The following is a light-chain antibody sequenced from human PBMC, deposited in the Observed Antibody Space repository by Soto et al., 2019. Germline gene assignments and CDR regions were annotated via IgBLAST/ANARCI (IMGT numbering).Light chain of an antibody. V-gene: IGKV1-39*01. CDR2: AAY. CDR1: QSISSY. Sequence: DIQMTQSPSSLSASVGDRVTITCRASQSISSYLNWYQQKPGKAPNLLIYAAYSLESGVPSRFSGSGSGTDFTLTISSLQPEDFATYYCQQSYSTPMYTFGQGTKLEIK. J-gene: IGKJ2*01. CDR3: QQSYSTPMYT.